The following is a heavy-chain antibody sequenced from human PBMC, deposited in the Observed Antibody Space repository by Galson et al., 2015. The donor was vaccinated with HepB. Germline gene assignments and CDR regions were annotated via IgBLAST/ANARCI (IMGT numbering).Heavy chain of an antibody. V-gene: IGHV1-69*06. CDR1: GGTFSSYA. D-gene: IGHD1-7*01. CDR2: IIPIFGTA. J-gene: IGHJ4*02. CDR3: ASAARITGTTEGGMGFFDY. Sequence: SVKVSCKASGGTFSSYAISWVRQAPGQGLEWMGGIIPIFGTANYAQKFQGRVTITADKSTSTAYMELSSLRSEDTAVYYCASAARITGTTEGGMGFFDYWGQGTLVTVSS.